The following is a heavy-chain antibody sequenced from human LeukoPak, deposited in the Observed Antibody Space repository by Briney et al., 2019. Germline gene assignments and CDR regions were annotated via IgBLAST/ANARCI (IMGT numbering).Heavy chain of an antibody. D-gene: IGHD5-12*01. Sequence: SETLSLTCSVSGGSIDNHYWSWIRQPPGKGLEWIGYMYYSGITNYNPSLQGRVTISVDTSKNHFSLKLRSVTASDTAVYYCARLSVAAEYYFDYWGQGTLVTVSS. CDR2: MYYSGIT. CDR1: GGSIDNHY. V-gene: IGHV4-59*08. J-gene: IGHJ4*02. CDR3: ARLSVAAEYYFDY.